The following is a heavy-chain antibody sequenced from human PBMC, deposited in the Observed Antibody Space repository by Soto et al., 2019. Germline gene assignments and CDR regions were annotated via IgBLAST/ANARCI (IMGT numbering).Heavy chain of an antibody. CDR2: VSGSNGNT. V-gene: IGHV1-18*04. J-gene: IGHJ4*02. CDR3: ERDFYPMAYYFDP. CDR1: GYTFINHG. Sequence: ASVKVSCKASGYTFINHGISWVRQAPGQGLEWMGWVSGSNGNTKYAQKFQGRVTMTTETSTSTAHMELRNLRSDDTAVYFCERDFYPMAYYFDPWGQGDLVTLSS. D-gene: IGHD3-10*01.